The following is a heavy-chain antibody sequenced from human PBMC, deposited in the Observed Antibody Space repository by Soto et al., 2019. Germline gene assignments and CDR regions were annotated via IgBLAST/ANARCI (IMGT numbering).Heavy chain of an antibody. D-gene: IGHD1-26*01. CDR2: IKGDGTTT. J-gene: IGHJ3*02. CDR1: GFNFSPYF. V-gene: IGHV3-74*01. Sequence: EAPLVESGGGLPQPGGSLRLSCVASGFNFSPYFMAWVRQGPGRGLEWVSHIKGDGTTTAYADSVRGRFIISRDNGRNTLFLQMNSLRDEDTAVYYCVRDRGTPDSFDIWGQGTTVIVSS. CDR3: VRDRGTPDSFDI.